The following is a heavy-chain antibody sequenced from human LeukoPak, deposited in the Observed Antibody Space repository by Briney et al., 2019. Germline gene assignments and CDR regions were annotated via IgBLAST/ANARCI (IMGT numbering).Heavy chain of an antibody. D-gene: IGHD6-19*01. V-gene: IGHV3-48*02. J-gene: IGHJ6*02. CDR1: GFXFSRKT. CDR3: ARDNGMTSGWYAGRIDYYYGMDV. Sequence: GGSLRLSCGASGFXFSRKTMNWVRQAPGKGLEWVSTMSSDGGTIYYADTVRGRFTISRDNAKNSLYLQMNGLRDEDTAVYYCARDNGMTSGWYAGRIDYYYGMDVWGQGTTVTVSS. CDR2: MSSDGGTI.